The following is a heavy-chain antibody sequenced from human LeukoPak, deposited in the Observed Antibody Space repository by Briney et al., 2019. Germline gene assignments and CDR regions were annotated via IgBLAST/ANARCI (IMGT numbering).Heavy chain of an antibody. V-gene: IGHV1-2*06. J-gene: IGHJ4*02. Sequence: VASVKRSCKTSGYTFISYYMHWVHQAPGQGVEWMGHINPSNGITTYAPKFQGRVTMTRDTSSTTAYMELSGLRSDDTAIYHCARGQLQKTDYWGQGTLVTVSS. D-gene: IGHD2-21*01. CDR2: INPSNGIT. CDR3: ARGQLQKTDY. CDR1: GYTFISYY.